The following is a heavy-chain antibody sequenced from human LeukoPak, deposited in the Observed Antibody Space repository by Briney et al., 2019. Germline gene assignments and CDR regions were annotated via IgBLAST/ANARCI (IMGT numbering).Heavy chain of an antibody. J-gene: IGHJ4*02. D-gene: IGHD3-3*01. CDR2: INPSGGST. Sequence: GASVKVSCKASGYTFTSYYMHWVRQAPGQGLEWMGIINPSGGSTSYAQKFQGRVTMTRDMSTSTVYMELSSLRSEDTAVYYCASGGMTIFGVVMTFDYWGQGTLVTVSS. CDR3: ASGGMTIFGVVMTFDY. V-gene: IGHV1-46*01. CDR1: GYTFTSYY.